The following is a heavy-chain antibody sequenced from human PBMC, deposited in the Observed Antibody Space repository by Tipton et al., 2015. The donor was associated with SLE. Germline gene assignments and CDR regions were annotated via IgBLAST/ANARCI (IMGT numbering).Heavy chain of an antibody. CDR3: ARSYSSSWYDYYYYMDV. CDR1: GGSISSYY. V-gene: IGHV4-4*08. Sequence: LRLSCAVYGGSISSYYWSWIRQPPGKGLEWIGYIYTSGSTNYNPSLKSRVTISVDTSKNQFSLKLSSVTAADTAVYYCARSYSSSWYDYYYYMDVWGKGTTVTVSS. J-gene: IGHJ6*03. D-gene: IGHD6-13*01. CDR2: IYTSGST.